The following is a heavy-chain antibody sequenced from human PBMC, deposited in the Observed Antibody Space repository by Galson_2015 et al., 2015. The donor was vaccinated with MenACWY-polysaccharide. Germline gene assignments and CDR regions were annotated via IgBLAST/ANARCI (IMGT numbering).Heavy chain of an antibody. J-gene: IGHJ4*02. CDR3: AKVAVAGPMSFFDY. CDR2: IGGTSGNT. D-gene: IGHD6-19*01. V-gene: IGHV3-23*01. Sequence: SLRLSCAASGFTFSNYPMYWVRQAPGKGLEWVSAIGGTSGNTYYADSVKGRFTISRDNSKDTLYLQMNSLRAEDTAVYYCAKVAVAGPMSFFDYWGQGTLVTVSS. CDR1: GFTFSNYP.